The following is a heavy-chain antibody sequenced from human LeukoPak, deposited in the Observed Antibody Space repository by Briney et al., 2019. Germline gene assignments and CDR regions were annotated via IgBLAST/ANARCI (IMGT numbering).Heavy chain of an antibody. CDR1: GGSISSSSYY. D-gene: IGHD1-26*01. CDR2: IYYSGST. CDR3: ARDLGSWEFDY. V-gene: IGHV4-39*07. J-gene: IGHJ4*02. Sequence: SETLSLTCTVSGGSISSSSYYWGWIRQPPGKGLEWIGSIYYSGSTYYNPSLKSRVTISVDTSKNQFSLKLSSVPAADTAVYYCARDLGSWEFDYWGQGTLVTVSS.